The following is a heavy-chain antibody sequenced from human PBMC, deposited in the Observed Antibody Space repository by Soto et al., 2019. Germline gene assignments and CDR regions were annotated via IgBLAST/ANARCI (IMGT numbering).Heavy chain of an antibody. D-gene: IGHD6-19*01. V-gene: IGHV1-46*01. J-gene: IGHJ5*02. CDR2: INPSGGST. Sequence: GASVKVSCKASGYTFTIYYMHCVLQSPLQWLEWMGIINPSGGSTSYAQKFQGRVTMTRDTSTSTVYMELSSLRSEDTAVYYCARDATVAGTKGWFDPWGQGTLVTVSS. CDR1: GYTFTIYY. CDR3: ARDATVAGTKGWFDP.